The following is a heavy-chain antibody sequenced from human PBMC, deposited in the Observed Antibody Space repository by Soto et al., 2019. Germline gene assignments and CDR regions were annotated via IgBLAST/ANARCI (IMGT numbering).Heavy chain of an antibody. V-gene: IGHV3-74*01. J-gene: IGHJ3*02. CDR2: ISSDGSST. CDR3: ARETISAFDI. Sequence: EVPLVESGGGLVQPGGSLRLSCAASGFTFSGYWMHWVRQAPGKGLVWVSRISSDGSSTNYADSLKDRFTISRDNAKNTLYLQMNSLRAEDTAVYYCARETISAFDIWGQGTMVTVSS. D-gene: IGHD3-9*01. CDR1: GFTFSGYW.